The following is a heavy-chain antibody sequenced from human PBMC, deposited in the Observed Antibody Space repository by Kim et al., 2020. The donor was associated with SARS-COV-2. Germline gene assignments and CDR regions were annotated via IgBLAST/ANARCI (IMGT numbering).Heavy chain of an antibody. D-gene: IGHD3-10*01. V-gene: IGHV3-23*01. CDR3: TKCGGFHSGNYYTTD. Sequence: GGSLRLSCAASGFTFSSYAMTWVRQAPGKGLEWVSSISGGGGVTFHADSVKGRFIISRDNSKNTLYLQMNSLRAEDTAVYYCTKCGGFHSGNYYTTDWGQGTLVTVSS. CDR1: GFTFSSYA. J-gene: IGHJ4*02. CDR2: ISGGGGVT.